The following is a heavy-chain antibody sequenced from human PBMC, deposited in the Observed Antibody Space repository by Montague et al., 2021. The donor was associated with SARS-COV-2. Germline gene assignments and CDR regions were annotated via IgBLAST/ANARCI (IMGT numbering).Heavy chain of an antibody. CDR1: GGSFSGYY. J-gene: IGHJ4*02. Sequence: SETLSLTCVVYGGSFSGYYWTWIRQSPGKGLEWIAAINHSGTTNYNFNPSLRSRVTISVDTSKSQFSLKLSSVTAADTGVYYCARWDPQTLTLIGLRGKSASDYWGQGTLVTVSS. CDR3: ARWDPQTLTLIGLRGKSASDY. CDR2: INHSGTT. D-gene: IGHD4-23*01. V-gene: IGHV4-34*01.